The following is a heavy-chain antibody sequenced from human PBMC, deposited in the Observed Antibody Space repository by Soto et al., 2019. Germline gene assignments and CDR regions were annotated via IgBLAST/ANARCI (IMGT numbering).Heavy chain of an antibody. V-gene: IGHV1-3*01. J-gene: IGHJ4*02. Sequence: QVQLVQSGTAVRKPGASVNVSCKASGYIITAYSIHWLRQAPGQRTEWVGWINAGHGDTKYSKRLHDRVTISRDRSANTAYTQLSSLRSEDTAVYSCAIGARNHVFWSGYFGGFDSWCQGTLVTVSS. CDR3: AIGARNHVFWSGYFGGFDS. D-gene: IGHD3-3*01. CDR2: INAGHGDT. CDR1: GYIITAYS.